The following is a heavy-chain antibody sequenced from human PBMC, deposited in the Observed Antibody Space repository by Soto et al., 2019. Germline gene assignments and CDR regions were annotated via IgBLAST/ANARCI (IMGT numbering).Heavy chain of an antibody. Sequence: GESLKISCKGSGYSFTSHWIAWVRQMPGTALEWMGIINPGDSDTRYSPSFRGQVTISADKSISTAYLQWSSLEASDTAMYYCARRYCSGGTCYFFDYWGQGTLVTVSS. CDR1: GYSFTSHW. V-gene: IGHV5-51*01. J-gene: IGHJ4*02. D-gene: IGHD2-15*01. CDR2: INPGDSDT. CDR3: ARRYCSGGTCYFFDY.